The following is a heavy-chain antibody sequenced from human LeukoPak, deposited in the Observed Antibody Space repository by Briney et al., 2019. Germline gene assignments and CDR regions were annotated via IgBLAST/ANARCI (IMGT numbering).Heavy chain of an antibody. CDR3: AKDSGNWGIDC. CDR2: IRYDGSSI. V-gene: IGHV3-30*02. CDR1: GFTFSTYD. J-gene: IGHJ4*02. D-gene: IGHD3-16*01. Sequence: GGSLRLSCEVSGFTFSTYDMHWVRQAPGKGLEWVAYIRYDGSSIHYGDSAKGRFNISRDNSKNTVYLQMNCLRTEDTAVYHCAKDSGNWGIDCWGQGTLVTVSS.